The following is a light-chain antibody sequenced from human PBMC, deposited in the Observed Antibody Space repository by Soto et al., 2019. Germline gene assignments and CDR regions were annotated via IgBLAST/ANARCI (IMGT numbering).Light chain of an antibody. CDR3: QQYNNWPPLT. Sequence: EIVMTQSPATLSVSPGERATLSCRASQSVSSNLAWYQQKPGQAPRLLIYRASTRATVIPARFSGSGSGTEFTLTISSLQSEDFAVYYCQQYNNWPPLTFGQGTRLEIK. CDR2: RAS. V-gene: IGKV3-15*01. CDR1: QSVSSN. J-gene: IGKJ5*01.